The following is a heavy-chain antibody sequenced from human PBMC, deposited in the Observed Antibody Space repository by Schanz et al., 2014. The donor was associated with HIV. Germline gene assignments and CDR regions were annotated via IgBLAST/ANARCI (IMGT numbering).Heavy chain of an antibody. Sequence: QAQLVQSGAEVKKPGASVRVSCKASGYTFTSYDINWVRQATGQGLEWMGWMNPNSGNTGYAQKFQGRVTMTRDTSISTAYMELSRLRSDDTAVYYCARDVSVDCTGINNCYTRKWFDPWGQGTLVTVSS. CDR3: ARDVSVDCTGINNCYTRKWFDP. CDR1: GYTFTSYD. CDR2: MNPNSGNT. J-gene: IGHJ5*02. D-gene: IGHD2-2*02. V-gene: IGHV1-8*01.